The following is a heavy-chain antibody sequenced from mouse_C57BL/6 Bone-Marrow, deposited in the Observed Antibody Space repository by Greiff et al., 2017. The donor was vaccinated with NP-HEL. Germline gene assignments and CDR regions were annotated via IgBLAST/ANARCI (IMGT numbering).Heavy chain of an antibody. CDR3: ANTVVATSTRYFDV. CDR2: IDPSDSYT. Sequence: VQLQQPGAELVKPGASVKLSCKASGYTFTSYWMQWVKQRPGQGLEWIGEIDPSDSYTNYNQKLKGKATLPVDTSSSTAYMQLSSLTSEDSAYYYCANTVVATSTRYFDVWGTGTTVTVSS. D-gene: IGHD1-1*01. CDR1: GYTFTSYW. V-gene: IGHV1-50*01. J-gene: IGHJ1*03.